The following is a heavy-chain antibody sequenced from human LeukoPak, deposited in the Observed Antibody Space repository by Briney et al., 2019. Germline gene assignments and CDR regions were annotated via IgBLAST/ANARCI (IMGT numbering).Heavy chain of an antibody. J-gene: IGHJ4*02. V-gene: IGHV4-59*01. CDR1: GGSISSYY. Sequence: SETLSLTCTVSGGSISSYYWSWIPQPPGKGLEWIGYIHNTGSTNYNPSLKGRVTISVDTSKNQFSLKLSSVTTADTAVYHCSSGSGYRIENWGQGTLVTVSS. CDR3: SSGSGYRIEN. CDR2: IHNTGST. D-gene: IGHD6-13*01.